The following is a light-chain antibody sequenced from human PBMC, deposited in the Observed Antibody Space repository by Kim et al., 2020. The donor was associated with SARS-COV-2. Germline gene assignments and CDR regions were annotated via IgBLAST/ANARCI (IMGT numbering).Light chain of an antibody. CDR1: LGSSYY. Sequence: DIQMTQSPSSLSASVGDRVTITGRASLGSSYYLAWYQPKPGKVPNPLIYAASTWQAGVPARFSGSGSGTDFTLTISSLQPEDVATYYWQKYDSVPRAVGQRTKVDSK. CDR2: AAS. CDR3: QKYDSVPRA. V-gene: IGKV1-27*01. J-gene: IGKJ1*01.